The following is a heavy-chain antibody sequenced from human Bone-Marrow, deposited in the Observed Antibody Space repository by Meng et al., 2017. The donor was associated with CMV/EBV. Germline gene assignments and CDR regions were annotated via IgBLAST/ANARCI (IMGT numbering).Heavy chain of an antibody. J-gene: IGHJ4*02. CDR1: GFTFSSYA. D-gene: IGHD3-22*01. V-gene: IGHV3-23*03. Sequence: LSLTCAASGFTFSSYAMSWVRQAPGKGLEWVSVIYSGGSSTYYADSVKGRFTISRDNSKNTLYLQMNSLRAEDTAVYYCARDSDSSGSHFDFWGQGTLVTVSS. CDR2: IYSGGSST. CDR3: ARDSDSSGSHFDF.